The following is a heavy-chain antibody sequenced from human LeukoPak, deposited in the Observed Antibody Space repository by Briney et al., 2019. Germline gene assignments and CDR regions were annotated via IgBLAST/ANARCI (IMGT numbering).Heavy chain of an antibody. D-gene: IGHD6-13*01. J-gene: IGHJ6*02. CDR3: ARRGIAAAGLDYYYGMDV. CDR2: IYSGGST. CDR1: GFTVSSNY. Sequence: GGSLRLSCAASGFTVSSNYMSWVRQAPGKGLEWVSVIYSGGSTYYADSVKGRFTISRHNSKNTLYPQMNSLRAEDTAVYYCARRGIAAAGLDYYYGMDVWGQGTTVTVSS. V-gene: IGHV3-53*04.